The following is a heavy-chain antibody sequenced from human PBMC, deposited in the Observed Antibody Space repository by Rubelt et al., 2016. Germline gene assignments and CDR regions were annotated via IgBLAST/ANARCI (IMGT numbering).Heavy chain of an antibody. V-gene: IGHV4-59*01. J-gene: IGHJ2*01. D-gene: IGHD6-13*01. CDR1: GGSISSYH. CDR2: ISHSGRA. CDR3: ARDGRRIAAPQNFWFVDL. Sequence: QVQLQASGPGLVKPSETLSLTCTVSGGSISSYHWSWIRQTPGKGLEWVGYISHSGRATYNPSLKSRVTISVLPSKNQFSQKLNAGTAADTAVYYCARDGRRIAAPQNFWFVDLWGRGTLVTVSS.